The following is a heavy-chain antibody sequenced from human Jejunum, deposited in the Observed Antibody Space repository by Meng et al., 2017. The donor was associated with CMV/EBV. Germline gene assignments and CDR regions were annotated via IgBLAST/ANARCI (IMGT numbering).Heavy chain of an antibody. CDR2: IKQDGSAT. D-gene: IGHD2-15*01. Sequence: SCAVSGFTYSNCWMMWVRQSPGMGLEWVANIKQDGSATYYADSVKGRFTISRDNAKNSLYLQMDNLRADDTAVYYCVREDIVVFDNWGQGTLVTVSS. CDR3: VREDIVVFDN. V-gene: IGHV3-7*01. J-gene: IGHJ5*02. CDR1: GFTYSNCW.